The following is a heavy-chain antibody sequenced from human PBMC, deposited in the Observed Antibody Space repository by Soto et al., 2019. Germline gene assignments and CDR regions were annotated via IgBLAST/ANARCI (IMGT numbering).Heavy chain of an antibody. CDR1: GFSLSTSGVG. V-gene: IGHV2-5*02. CDR3: ARITPYESSGYYPDY. CDR2: LYWDDYK. J-gene: IGHJ4*02. D-gene: IGHD3-22*01. Sequence: QITLKESGPTLVKPTQTLTLTCTFSGFSLSTSGVGVGWIRQPPRKALEWPALLYWDDYKRYSPSLRSRLTIAKDTSKNQVVLTMTIMDPVDTATYYCARITPYESSGYYPDYWGQGTLVTVSS.